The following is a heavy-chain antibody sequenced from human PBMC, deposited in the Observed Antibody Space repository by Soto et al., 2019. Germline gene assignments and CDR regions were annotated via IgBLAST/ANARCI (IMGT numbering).Heavy chain of an antibody. V-gene: IGHV1-69*01. Sequence: QVQLVQSGAEVKKPGSSVKVSCKASGGTFSSYAISWVRQAPGQGLEWMGGIIPIFGTANYAKKFQGRVTITADESTSTAYMELSSLRSEDTAVYYCARGAIYDSSGYPFGWFDPWGQGTLVTVSS. D-gene: IGHD3-22*01. CDR2: IIPIFGTA. CDR3: ARGAIYDSSGYPFGWFDP. J-gene: IGHJ5*02. CDR1: GGTFSSYA.